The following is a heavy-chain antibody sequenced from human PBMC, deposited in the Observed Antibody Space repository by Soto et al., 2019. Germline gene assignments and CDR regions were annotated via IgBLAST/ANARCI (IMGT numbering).Heavy chain of an antibody. D-gene: IGHD5-18*01. CDR2: INSDGST. CDR1: GFLVNSAY. J-gene: IGHJ4*02. V-gene: IGHV3-53*01. Sequence: EVQLVESGGGLIPPGGSLRLSCAASGFLVNSAYMTWVRQAPGKGLEWLSMINSDGSTLYAESLKGRFTISRDNSKNSLGLQMNSLRAEDTAMYYCARSGYSFAWGYWGQGTLVIVTS. CDR3: ARSGYSFAWGY.